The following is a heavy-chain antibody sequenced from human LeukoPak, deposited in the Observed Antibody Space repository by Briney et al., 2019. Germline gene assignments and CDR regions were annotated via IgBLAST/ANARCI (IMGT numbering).Heavy chain of an antibody. CDR2: ISYDGSNK. V-gene: IGHV3-30*03. Sequence: PGGSLRLSCAASGFTFSSYGMHWVRQAPGKGLEWVAVISYDGSNKYYADSVKGRFTISRDNSKNTLYLQMNSLRAEDTAVYYCARNFGITIFGVDPNAFDIWGQGTMVTVSS. CDR1: GFTFSSYG. J-gene: IGHJ3*02. CDR3: ARNFGITIFGVDPNAFDI. D-gene: IGHD3-3*01.